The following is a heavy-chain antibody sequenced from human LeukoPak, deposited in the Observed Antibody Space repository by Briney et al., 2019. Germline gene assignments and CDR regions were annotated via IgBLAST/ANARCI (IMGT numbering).Heavy chain of an antibody. CDR1: GGSISSYY. D-gene: IGHD3-3*01. J-gene: IGHJ4*02. CDR3: AARGYDFWSGRGYFDY. Sequence: SETLSLTCTVSGGSISSYYWSWIRQPPGKGLEWIGYIYYSGSTNYNPPLKSRVTISVDTSKNQFSLKLSSVTAADTSVYYCAARGYDFWSGRGYFDYWGQGTLVTVSS. CDR2: IYYSGST. V-gene: IGHV4-59*01.